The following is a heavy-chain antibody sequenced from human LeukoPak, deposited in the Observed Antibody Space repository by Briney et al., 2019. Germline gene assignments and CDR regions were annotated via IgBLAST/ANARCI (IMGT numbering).Heavy chain of an antibody. CDR2: INPNSGGP. J-gene: IGHJ4*02. Sequence: ASVTVSFKSSGYXFTVYYLRWVRQAPGQGLEWMGRINPNSGGPNFAQNFQGRVTMTRDTSITTAYMELSGLRSDDTAVYYCAREYSYGYYFDSWGQGTLVTVSS. D-gene: IGHD5-18*01. V-gene: IGHV1-2*06. CDR3: AREYSYGYYFDS. CDR1: GYXFTVYY.